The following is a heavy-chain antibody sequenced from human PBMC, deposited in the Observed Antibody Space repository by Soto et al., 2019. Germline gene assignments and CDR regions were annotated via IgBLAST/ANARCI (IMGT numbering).Heavy chain of an antibody. D-gene: IGHD3-22*01. CDR1: GLTVSANY. J-gene: IGHJ2*01. V-gene: IGHV3-53*01. CDR3: ARARSSTMIIVTNHWYCDL. Sequence: EVQLVESGGGLIQPGGSLRLSCAASGLTVSANYMNWVRQAPGKGLEWVSLLYSGGTAYYADSVRGRFTISRDNSKNTLYLQMNSLRVEDTAVYFCARARSSTMIIVTNHWYCDLWGRGTLVTVSS. CDR2: LYSGGTA.